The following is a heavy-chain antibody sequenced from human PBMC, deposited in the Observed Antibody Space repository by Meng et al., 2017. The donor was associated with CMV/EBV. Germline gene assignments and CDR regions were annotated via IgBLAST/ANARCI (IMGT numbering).Heavy chain of an antibody. CDR1: GFTFTSSA. D-gene: IGHD4-23*01. CDR3: AAYRDYGGNLIDY. CDR2: IVVGSGNT. J-gene: IGHJ4*02. Sequence: SVKVSCKASGFTFTSSAVQWVRQARGQRLEWIGWIVVGSGNTNYAQKFQERVTITRDMSTSTAYMELSSLRSEDTAVYYCAAYRDYGGNLIDYWGQGTLVTVSS. V-gene: IGHV1-58*01.